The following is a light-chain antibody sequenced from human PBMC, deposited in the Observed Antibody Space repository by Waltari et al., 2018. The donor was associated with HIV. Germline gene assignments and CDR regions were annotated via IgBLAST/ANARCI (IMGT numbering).Light chain of an antibody. CDR3: QSADSSGSVV. J-gene: IGLJ2*01. CDR2: KDR. V-gene: IGLV3-25*03. Sequence: SYELTQPPSVSVSPGQTARITCSGDALPKQYAYWYQQKPGQAPVLVIYKDRERPSGISERFSGSSSGTTVTLTISGVQAEDEADYYCQSADSSGSVVFGGGTKLTVL. CDR1: ALPKQY.